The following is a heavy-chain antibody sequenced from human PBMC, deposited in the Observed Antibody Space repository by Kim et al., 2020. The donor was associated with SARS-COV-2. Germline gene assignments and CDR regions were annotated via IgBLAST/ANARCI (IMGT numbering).Heavy chain of an antibody. Sequence: SETLSLTCTVSGGSISSYYWSWIRQPPGKGLEWIGYIYYSGSTNYNPSLKSRVTISVDTSKNQFSLKLSSVTAADTAVYYCARLENYYGSGPFDYWGQGTLVTVSS. CDR3: ARLENYYGSGPFDY. CDR1: GGSISSYY. D-gene: IGHD3-10*01. J-gene: IGHJ4*02. V-gene: IGHV4-59*08. CDR2: IYYSGST.